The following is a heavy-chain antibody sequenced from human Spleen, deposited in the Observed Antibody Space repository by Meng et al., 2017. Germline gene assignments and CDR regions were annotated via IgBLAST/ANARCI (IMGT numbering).Heavy chain of an antibody. V-gene: IGHV5-51*01. D-gene: IGHD3-10*01. J-gene: IGHJ4*02. CDR2: IYPGDSDT. Sequence: KVSCKGAGYSFTTYWIGWVRQRPGKGLEWMGIIYPGDSDTRYSPSFEGQVTISADKSISTAYLQWNSLKASDTAMYYCARRRSPWYFDYWGQGTLVTVSS. CDR3: ARRRSPWYFDY. CDR1: GYSFTTYW.